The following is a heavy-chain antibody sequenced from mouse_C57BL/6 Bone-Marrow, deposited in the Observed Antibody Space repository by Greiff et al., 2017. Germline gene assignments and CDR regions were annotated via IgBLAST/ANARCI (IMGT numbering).Heavy chain of an antibody. D-gene: IGHD2-4*01. CDR3: AKRDYDYDVAY. J-gene: IGHJ3*01. Sequence: VQLQQSGAELVRPGTSVKVSCKASGYAFTNSLIEWVKQRPGQGLEWIGVINPGSGGTNYNEKFKGKATLTADKSSSTAYMQLSSLTSEDSAVYFCAKRDYDYDVAYGGQGTLVTVSA. V-gene: IGHV1-54*01. CDR1: GYAFTNSL. CDR2: INPGSGGT.